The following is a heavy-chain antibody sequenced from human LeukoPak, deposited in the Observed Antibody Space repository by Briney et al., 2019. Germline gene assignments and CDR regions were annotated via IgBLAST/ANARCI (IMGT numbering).Heavy chain of an antibody. J-gene: IGHJ3*02. D-gene: IGHD2-15*01. CDR1: GGSISSRSYY. Sequence: PSETLSLTCTVSGGSISSRSYYWGWIRQPPGKGLEWIGSLYYSGSTYYNSSLKSRVTVFVDTSKNQFSLKLNSVTAADTAVYYCASKQRGEYCSGGSCYLGDAFDIWGQGTMVTVSS. CDR2: LYYSGST. V-gene: IGHV4-39*01. CDR3: ASKQRGEYCSGGSCYLGDAFDI.